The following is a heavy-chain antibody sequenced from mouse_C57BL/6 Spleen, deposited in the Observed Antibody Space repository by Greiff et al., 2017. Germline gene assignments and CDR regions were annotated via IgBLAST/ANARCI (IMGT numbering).Heavy chain of an antibody. CDR3: ARYDYDSFAY. J-gene: IGHJ3*01. D-gene: IGHD2-4*01. Sequence: EVQLVESGGGLVQPGGSLSLSCAASGFTFTAYYMSWVRQPPGKALEWLGFIRNKANGYTTEYSASVKGRFTISRDNSQSILYLQMNALRAEDSATYYCARYDYDSFAYWGQGTLVTVSA. V-gene: IGHV7-3*01. CDR2: IRNKANGYTT. CDR1: GFTFTAYY.